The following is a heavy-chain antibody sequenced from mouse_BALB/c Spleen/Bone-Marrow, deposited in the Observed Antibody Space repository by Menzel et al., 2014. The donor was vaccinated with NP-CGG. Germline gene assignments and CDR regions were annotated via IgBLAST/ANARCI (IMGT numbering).Heavy chain of an antibody. CDR3: ARVYWWYFDV. D-gene: IGHD1-1*01. Sequence: LVQPGGSLKLSCVASGFTFSSYGMSWVRQTPDKRLELVATINNNGGSTYYPDSVKGQFTISRDNAKNTLYLQMSSLKSEDTAMYYCARVYWWYFDVWGAGTTVTVSS. CDR2: INNNGGST. J-gene: IGHJ1*01. CDR1: GFTFSSYG. V-gene: IGHV5-6-3*01.